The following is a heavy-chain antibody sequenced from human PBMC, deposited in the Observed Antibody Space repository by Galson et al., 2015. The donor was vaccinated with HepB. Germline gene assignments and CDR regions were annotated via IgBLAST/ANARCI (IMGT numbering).Heavy chain of an antibody. V-gene: IGHV1-69*02. CDR3: ASSIAVAGPGRVGWYYGMDV. CDR2: IIPILGIA. CDR1: GGTFSSYT. J-gene: IGHJ6*02. Sequence: SVKVSCKASGGTFSSYTISWVRQAPGQGLEWMGRIIPILGIANYAQKFQGRVTITADKSTSTAYMELSSLRSEDTAVYYCASSIAVAGPGRVGWYYGMDVWGQGTTVTVSS. D-gene: IGHD6-19*01.